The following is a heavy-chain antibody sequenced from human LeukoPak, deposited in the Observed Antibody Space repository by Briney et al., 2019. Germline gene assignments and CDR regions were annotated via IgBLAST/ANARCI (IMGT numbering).Heavy chain of an antibody. CDR1: GFTFSSYA. CDR3: AKGSGELQEIDY. CDR2: ISGSGGST. D-gene: IGHD1-26*01. J-gene: IGHJ4*02. Sequence: GGSLRLSCAASGFTFSSYAMSWVRQAPGKGLEWVSAISGSGGSTYYADSVKSRFTISRDNSKSTLYLQMNSLRAEDTAVYYCAKGSGELQEIDYWGQGTLVTVSS. V-gene: IGHV3-23*01.